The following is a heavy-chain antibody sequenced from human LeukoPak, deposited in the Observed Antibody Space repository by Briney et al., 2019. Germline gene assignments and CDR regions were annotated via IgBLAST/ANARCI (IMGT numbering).Heavy chain of an antibody. Sequence: SETLSLTCTVSGGSISSYYWSWIRQPPGKGLEWIGYIYYSGSTNYNPSLKSRVTISVDTSKNQFSLKLSSVTAADTAVYYCARTAVWFGELSGLFDYWGQGTLVTVSS. CDR3: ARTAVWFGELSGLFDY. CDR1: GGSISSYY. D-gene: IGHD3-10*01. V-gene: IGHV4-59*01. J-gene: IGHJ4*02. CDR2: IYYSGST.